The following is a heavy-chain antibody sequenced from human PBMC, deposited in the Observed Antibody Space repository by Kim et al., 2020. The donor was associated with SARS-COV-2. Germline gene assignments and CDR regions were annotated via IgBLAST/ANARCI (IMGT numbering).Heavy chain of an antibody. Sequence: YADSVKGRFTIASDNSKNTLYLQMNSLRAEDTAVYYCAKDSYSSSSYFDYWGQGTLVTVSS. CDR3: AKDSYSSSSYFDY. J-gene: IGHJ4*02. V-gene: IGHV3-23*01. D-gene: IGHD6-6*01.